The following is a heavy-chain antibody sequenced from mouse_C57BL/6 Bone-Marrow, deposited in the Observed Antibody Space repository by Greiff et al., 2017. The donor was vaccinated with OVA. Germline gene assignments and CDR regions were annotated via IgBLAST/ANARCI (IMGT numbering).Heavy chain of an antibody. D-gene: IGHD3-2*02. Sequence: VQLQQSGAELARPGASVKLSCKASGYTFTSYGISWVKQRTGQGLEWIGEIYPRSGNTYSNEKFKGKATLTADKSSSTAYMELRSLTSEDSAVYVCARWLHQRQLRLLWGQGTTLTVSS. CDR2: IYPRSGNT. V-gene: IGHV1-81*01. CDR3: ARWLHQRQLRLL. J-gene: IGHJ2*01. CDR1: GYTFTSYG.